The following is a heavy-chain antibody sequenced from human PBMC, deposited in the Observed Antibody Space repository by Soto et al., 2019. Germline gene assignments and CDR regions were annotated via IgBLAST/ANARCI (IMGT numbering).Heavy chain of an antibody. D-gene: IGHD1-7*01. CDR2: IIPIFGTA. V-gene: IGHV1-69*01. CDR1: GGTFSSYA. J-gene: IGHJ6*02. Sequence: SVKVSCKASGGTFSSYAISWVRQAPGQGLEWMGGIIPIFGTAYYAQKFQGRVTITADESTSTAYMELSSLRSEDTAVYYCAGPPELTRIYYYYGMDVWGQGTTVTVSS. CDR3: AGPPELTRIYYYYGMDV.